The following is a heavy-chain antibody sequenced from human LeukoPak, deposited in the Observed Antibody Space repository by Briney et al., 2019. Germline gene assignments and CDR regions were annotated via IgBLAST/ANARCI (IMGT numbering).Heavy chain of an antibody. Sequence: GESLQISCKGSGYIFSNCWIGWVRQLPGKGLEWMGIIYPGDSDTRYSPSFQGQVTISADKSISTAYLQWSSLKASDTAMYYCARPRGYYYYYMDVWGSGTTVTVSS. CDR1: GYIFSNCW. CDR2: IYPGDSDT. CDR3: ARPRGYYYYYMDV. V-gene: IGHV5-51*01. J-gene: IGHJ6*03. D-gene: IGHD3-10*01.